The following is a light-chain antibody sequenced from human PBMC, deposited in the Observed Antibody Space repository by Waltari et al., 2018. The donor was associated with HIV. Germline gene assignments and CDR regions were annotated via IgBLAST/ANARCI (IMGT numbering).Light chain of an antibody. J-gene: IGKJ2*01. CDR2: GAS. CDR1: QSVSSN. Sequence: EIVMTQSPATLSVSPGERATLSCRASQSVSSNIAWYQQKPGQAPRLLIYGASTRATGIPARFSGSGSGTEFTLTISSLQSEDFAVYYCQQYNNWPPATFGQGTKLEIK. CDR3: QQYNNWPPAT. V-gene: IGKV3-15*01.